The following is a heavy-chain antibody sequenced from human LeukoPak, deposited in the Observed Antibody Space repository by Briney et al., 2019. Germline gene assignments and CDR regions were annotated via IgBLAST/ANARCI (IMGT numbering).Heavy chain of an antibody. Sequence: PSETLPLTCTVSGGSISDYYWSWIRQPPGKGLEWIGYIFYTGTPKYNPSLKSRATISVDTSKNQLSLKLNSVTAADTAVYNCARGSGSGKYAYYYGMDVWGKGTTVTVSS. CDR2: IFYTGTP. CDR3: ARGSGSGKYAYYYGMDV. V-gene: IGHV4-59*01. J-gene: IGHJ6*04. D-gene: IGHD3-10*01. CDR1: GGSISDYY.